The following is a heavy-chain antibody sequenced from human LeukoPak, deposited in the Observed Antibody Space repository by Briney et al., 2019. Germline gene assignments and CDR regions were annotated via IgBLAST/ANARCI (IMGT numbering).Heavy chain of an antibody. CDR1: GFTFDNYA. V-gene: IGHV3-23*01. D-gene: IGHD5-18*01. J-gene: IGHJ4*02. CDR3: AKDLTYSYGPNQLDY. Sequence: PGGSLRLSCTASGFTFDNYAMIWVRQAPGKGLEWVSAISGSGGSTYYADSVKGRFTISRDNSKNTLYLQMNSLRAEDTAVYYCAKDLTYSYGPNQLDYWGQGTLVTVSS. CDR2: ISGSGGST.